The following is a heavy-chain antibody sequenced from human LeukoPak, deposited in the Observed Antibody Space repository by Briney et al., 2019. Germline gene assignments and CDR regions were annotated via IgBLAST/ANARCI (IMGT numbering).Heavy chain of an antibody. CDR3: ARGTRELDRY. D-gene: IGHD1-26*01. CDR1: GFTFSSYS. CDR2: ISSGSYTI. J-gene: IGHJ4*02. Sequence: GGSLRLSCAASGFTFSSYSMNWVRQAPGEGLEWVSYISSGSYTIYYAESVKGRFTTSRDNAKNSLYLQMNSLRDEDTAVYYCARGTRELDRYWGQGTLVTVSS. V-gene: IGHV3-48*02.